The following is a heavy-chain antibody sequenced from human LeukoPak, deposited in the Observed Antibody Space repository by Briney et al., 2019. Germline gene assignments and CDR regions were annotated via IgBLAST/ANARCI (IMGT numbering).Heavy chain of an antibody. CDR1: GFTFSNAW. CDR3: TTSYYYDSSGYLYYFDY. Sequence: PGGSLRLSCAASGFTFSNAWMSWVRQAPGKGLEWVGRIKSKTDGGTTDYAAPVKGRFTISRDDSKNTLYLQMNSLKTEDTAVYYCTTSYYYDSSGYLYYFDYWGQGTLVTVSS. J-gene: IGHJ4*02. CDR2: IKSKTDGGTT. V-gene: IGHV3-15*01. D-gene: IGHD3-22*01.